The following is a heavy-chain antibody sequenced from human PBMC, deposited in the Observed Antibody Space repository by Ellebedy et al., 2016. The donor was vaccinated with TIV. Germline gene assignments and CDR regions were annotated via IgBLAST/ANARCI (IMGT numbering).Heavy chain of an antibody. CDR2: IGVSGAT. V-gene: IGHV3-13*01. D-gene: IGHD6-19*01. CDR1: GFTFSNYD. Sequence: PSETLSLTCAASGFTFSNYDMHWVRQPTGKGLEWVSGIGVSGATYYPGSVKGRFTISRENAKNSLYLQMNSLRVGDTAVYYCARGPHSSAWYPLDYWGQGTLVTVSS. J-gene: IGHJ4*02. CDR3: ARGPHSSAWYPLDY.